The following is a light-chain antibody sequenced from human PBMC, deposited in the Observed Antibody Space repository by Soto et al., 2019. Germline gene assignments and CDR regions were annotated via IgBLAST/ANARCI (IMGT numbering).Light chain of an antibody. CDR2: TSS. Sequence: AIQMTQSPSSLAASVGDRVTITCRASQGIRDDLSWYQQKPGKAPKLLIYTSSRLQSGVPSRFSGSASGTAFTLTISSLQPEDFATYYCQQLNTYPSTFGGGTKVDIK. CDR1: QGIRDD. V-gene: IGKV1-6*01. J-gene: IGKJ4*01. CDR3: QQLNTYPST.